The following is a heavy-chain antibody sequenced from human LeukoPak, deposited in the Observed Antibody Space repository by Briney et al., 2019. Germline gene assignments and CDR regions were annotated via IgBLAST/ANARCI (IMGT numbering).Heavy chain of an antibody. D-gene: IGHD3-10*01. CDR3: ARDSGGRGVSWFDP. V-gene: IGHV4-59*01. CDR2: IYYSGST. CDR1: GGSISSYY. Sequence: SETLSLTCTVSGGSISSYYWSWIRQPPGKGLEWIGYIYYSGSTNYNPSLKSRVTISVDTSKNQFSLKLSSVTAADTAVYYCARDSGGRGVSWFDPWGQGTLVTVSS. J-gene: IGHJ5*02.